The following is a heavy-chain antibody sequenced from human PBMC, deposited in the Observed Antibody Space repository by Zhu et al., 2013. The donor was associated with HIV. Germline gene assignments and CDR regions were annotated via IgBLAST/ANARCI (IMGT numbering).Heavy chain of an antibody. CDR1: GGTFNRHS. Sequence: QVQLVQSGAEVKNPGSSVKVSCKASGGTFNRHSINWLRQAPGQGLEWMGGIIPRLGATKYARKFQGRVTLTADDSSGTIYMQLSGLRSEDTAVYYCARSGEGIVLVVAAPXNYFDPWGQGTLVTVS. CDR2: IIPRLGAT. V-gene: IGHV1-69*01. D-gene: IGHD2-15*01. CDR3: ARSGEGIVLVVAAPXNYFDP. J-gene: IGHJ5*02.